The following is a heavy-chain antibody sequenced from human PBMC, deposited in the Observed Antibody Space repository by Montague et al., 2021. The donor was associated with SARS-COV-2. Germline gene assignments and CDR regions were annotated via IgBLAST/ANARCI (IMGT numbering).Heavy chain of an antibody. Sequence: SETLSLTCAVSGGSFSRYCWSWIRQPPGNGLEWIGVISLSGNTKSNPSLQSRVSISLDTSRNQFSLKVSSVTAADTAIYYCARLGDGIMPSPMLGLEPYYSFDYMDVWGKGTTVTVSS. V-gene: IGHV4-34*01. CDR2: ISLSGNT. CDR3: ARLGDGIMPSPMLGLEPYYSFDYMDV. CDR1: GGSFSRYC. D-gene: IGHD2-2*01. J-gene: IGHJ6*03.